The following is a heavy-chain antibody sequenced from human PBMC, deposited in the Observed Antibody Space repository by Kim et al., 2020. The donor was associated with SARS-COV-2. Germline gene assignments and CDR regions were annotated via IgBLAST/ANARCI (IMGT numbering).Heavy chain of an antibody. Sequence: GGSLRLSCVASKFTFTGYAMNWVRQAPGRGLEWVSAIVGGGGSTYYADSGTGRFTISRDNSKNSLYMQLDNLRADDKAVDYCAKDFGSSCYQPIDYWGQGTRVTVSS. V-gene: IGHV3-23*01. CDR3: AKDFGSSCYQPIDY. J-gene: IGHJ4*02. CDR2: IVGGGGST. CDR1: KFTFTGYA. D-gene: IGHD3-22*01.